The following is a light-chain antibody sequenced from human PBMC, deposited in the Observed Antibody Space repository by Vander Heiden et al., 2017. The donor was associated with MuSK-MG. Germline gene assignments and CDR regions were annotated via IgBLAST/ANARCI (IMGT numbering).Light chain of an antibody. CDR2: TLS. V-gene: IGKV2-40*01. CDR1: QSLLDSDDGNIY. J-gene: IGKJ2*02. Sequence: DIVMTQTPLSLAVTPGEPASISCKSSQSLLDSDDGNIYLDWYLQRPGQSPQLLIYTLSYRASGVPDRFSGSASATDFTLKISMVDAEDARVYYCRLRAESRCIFGPGTKLEIK. CDR3: RLRAESRCI.